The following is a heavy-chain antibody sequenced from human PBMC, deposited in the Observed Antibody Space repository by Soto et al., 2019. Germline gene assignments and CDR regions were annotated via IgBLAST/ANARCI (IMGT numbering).Heavy chain of an antibody. J-gene: IGHJ4*02. CDR2: VVHKGIT. CDR1: GDSIKSNVW. CDR3: ASDAAVPGDADRFDY. V-gene: IGHV4-4*02. D-gene: IGHD6-19*01. Sequence: QVQLQESGPRLVRPWGTLSVTCSVSGDSIKSNVWWSWFRQSPGKALEWIGEVVHKGITNYNPSLWGRVTMSVDTANNQFSLMLTSVTAADTGIYYCASDAAVPGDADRFDYWGQGILVTVSS.